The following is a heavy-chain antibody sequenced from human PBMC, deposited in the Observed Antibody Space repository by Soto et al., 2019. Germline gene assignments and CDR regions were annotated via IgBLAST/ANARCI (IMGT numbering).Heavy chain of an antibody. CDR2: IYYSGST. V-gene: IGHV4-31*03. Sequence: QVQLQESGPGLVKPSQTLSLTCTVSGGSITSGAYYWTWIRQPPGKGLEWIGYIYYSGSTYYNPSLQSRLTISVDTSKNQFSLKLNSVTAADTAVYYCARGSFSSTSSWFDPWGQGTLSPSPQ. CDR1: GGSITSGAYY. D-gene: IGHD6-6*01. J-gene: IGHJ5*02. CDR3: ARGSFSSTSSWFDP.